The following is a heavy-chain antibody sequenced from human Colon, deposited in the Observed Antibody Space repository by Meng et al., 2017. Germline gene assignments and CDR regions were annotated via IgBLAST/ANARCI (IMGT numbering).Heavy chain of an antibody. D-gene: IGHD2-15*01. CDR1: GFTFSSYS. Sequence: EVQLVESGGGLVKPGGSLRLSCAASGFTFSSYSMNWVRQAPGKGLDWVSSISSSSSYADSVKGRFTISRDNAKNSLYLQMNSLRAEDTAVYYCARGRVVVVASPSDYWGQGTLVTVSS. J-gene: IGHJ4*02. CDR2: ISSSSS. CDR3: ARGRVVVVASPSDY. V-gene: IGHV3-21*01.